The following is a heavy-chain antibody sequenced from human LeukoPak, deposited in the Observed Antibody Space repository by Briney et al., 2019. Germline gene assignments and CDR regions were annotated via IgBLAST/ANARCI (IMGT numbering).Heavy chain of an antibody. CDR3: ARGMCSSSSCYSTFIGTWFDS. CDR1: GGSISSGDYY. D-gene: IGHD2-2*01. V-gene: IGHV4-30-4*08. J-gene: IGHJ5*01. Sequence: PSQTLSLTCSVSGGSISSGDYYWSWIRQPPGKCLEWIGYIYYSGSTYYSPSLKSRLTISLDTSKSQFSLKLSSVTAADTAVYYCARGMCSSSSCYSTFIGTWFDSWGQGTLVTVSS. CDR2: IYYSGST.